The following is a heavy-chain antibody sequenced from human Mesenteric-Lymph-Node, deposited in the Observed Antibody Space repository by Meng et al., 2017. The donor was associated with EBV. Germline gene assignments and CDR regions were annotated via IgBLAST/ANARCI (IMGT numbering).Heavy chain of an antibody. Sequence: ARLVQSGGGVKKPGASVKVSCKASGYTFTNYGITWVRQAPGQGLEWMGWINAYNGDTNYAQTLQGRVTMTTDTSTSTAYMELRSLRSDDTAVYYCARVEVGITSRDYWGQGTLVTVSS. J-gene: IGHJ4*02. D-gene: IGHD2-21*01. V-gene: IGHV1-18*01. CDR2: INAYNGDT. CDR3: ARVEVGITSRDY. CDR1: GYTFTNYG.